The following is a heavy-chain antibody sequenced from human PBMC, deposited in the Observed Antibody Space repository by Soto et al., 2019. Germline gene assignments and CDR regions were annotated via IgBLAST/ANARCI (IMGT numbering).Heavy chain of an antibody. CDR2: VYYNGIT. V-gene: IGHV4-59*11. Sequence: SETLSLTCTVSGGSINNHYWSWIRQPPGKGLEWLGYVYYNGITNYNPSLKSRVTISVDTSKNQFSLKLSSVTAADTAVYYCARDVGKYSSSWYNWFDPWGQGTLVTVSS. CDR3: ARDVGKYSSSWYNWFDP. CDR1: GGSINNHY. J-gene: IGHJ5*02. D-gene: IGHD6-13*01.